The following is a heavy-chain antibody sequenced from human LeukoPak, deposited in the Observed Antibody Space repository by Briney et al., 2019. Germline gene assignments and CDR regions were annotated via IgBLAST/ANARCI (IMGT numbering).Heavy chain of an antibody. D-gene: IGHD3-16*02. CDR2: INPTGTRT. V-gene: IGHV1-46*01. CDR3: ARDGAFGGVIVKFGNN. CDR1: GYTFINHW. Sequence: ASVKVSCKASGYTFINHWMHWVRQAPGQGLEWVGLINPTGTRTLYAQKFQGRITLTRDMSTTTDYMELSSLTSEDTAVYYCARDGAFGGVIVKFGNNWGQGTLVTVSS. J-gene: IGHJ4*02.